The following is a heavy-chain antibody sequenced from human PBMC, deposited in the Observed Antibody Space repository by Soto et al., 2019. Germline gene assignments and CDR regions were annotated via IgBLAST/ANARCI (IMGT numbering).Heavy chain of an antibody. J-gene: IGHJ4*02. CDR3: ARGKHLSKQQLEQNPFDY. D-gene: IGHD6-13*01. CDR1: GDSVSSNSAA. V-gene: IGHV6-1*01. Sequence: SQTLSLTCAISGDSVSSNSAAWNWIRQSPSRGLEWLGRTYYRSKWYNDYAVSVKSRITINPDTSKNQFSLQLNSVTPEDTAVYYCARGKHLSKQQLEQNPFDYWGQGTLVTVYS. CDR2: TYYRSKWYN.